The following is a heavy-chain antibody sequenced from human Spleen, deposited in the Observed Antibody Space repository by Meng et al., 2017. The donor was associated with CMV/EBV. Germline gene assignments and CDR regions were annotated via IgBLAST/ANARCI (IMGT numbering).Heavy chain of an antibody. CDR3: ARDVAASGPKYYFYYGMDV. CDR2: ISYDGSNT. Sequence: GASLKISCIASGIIFRNFATHWVRQAPGKGLERVTSISYDGSNTYYVESVKGRLTITRDNSKNMLYLEMNSLRAEDTAVYYCARDVAASGPKYYFYYGMDVWGQGTTVTVSS. D-gene: IGHD6-25*01. CDR1: GIIFRNFA. J-gene: IGHJ6*02. V-gene: IGHV3-30-3*01.